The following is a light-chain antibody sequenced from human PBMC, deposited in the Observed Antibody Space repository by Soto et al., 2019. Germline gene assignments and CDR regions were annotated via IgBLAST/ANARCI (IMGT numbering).Light chain of an antibody. J-gene: IGKJ5*01. CDR2: KAS. CDR3: QQYKPQEA. Sequence: LAASVGDRFTITCRASQTISRWLAWYQQKPGKAPKVLIYKASNLESGVPSRFSGSGSGTEFTLTISSLQPYDFAPYICQQYKPQEAFGQGTRLEIK. CDR1: QTISRW. V-gene: IGKV1-5*03.